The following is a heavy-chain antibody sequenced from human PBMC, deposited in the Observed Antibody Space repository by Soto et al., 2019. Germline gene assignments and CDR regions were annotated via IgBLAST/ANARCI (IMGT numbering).Heavy chain of an antibody. J-gene: IGHJ6*02. V-gene: IGHV4-59*01. Sequence: PSETLSLTCTVSGGSISSYYWSWIRQPPGKGLEWIGYIYYSGSTNYNPSLKSRVTISVDTPKNQFSLKLSSVTAADTAVYYCARDFLELRDYYYYGMDVWGQGTTVTVSS. CDR1: GGSISSYY. CDR3: ARDFLELRDYYYYGMDV. CDR2: IYYSGST. D-gene: IGHD1-7*01.